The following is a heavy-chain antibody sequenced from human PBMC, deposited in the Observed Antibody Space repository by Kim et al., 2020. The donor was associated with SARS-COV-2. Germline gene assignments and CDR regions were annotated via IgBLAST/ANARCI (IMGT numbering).Heavy chain of an antibody. V-gene: IGHV4-39*01. Sequence: SETLSLTCTVSGGSISSSSYYWGWIRQPPGKGLEWIGSIYYSGSTYYNPSLKSRVTISVDTSKNQFSLKLSSVTAADTAVYYCARGAELRYFDWLSWFDP. CDR1: GGSISSSSYY. D-gene: IGHD3-9*01. J-gene: IGHJ5*02. CDR3: ARGAELRYFDWLSWFDP. CDR2: IYYSGST.